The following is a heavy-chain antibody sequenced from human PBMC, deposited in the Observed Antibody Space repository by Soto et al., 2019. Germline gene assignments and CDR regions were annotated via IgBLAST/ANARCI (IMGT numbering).Heavy chain of an antibody. J-gene: IGHJ6*02. CDR1: GFTVSSNY. CDR2: IYSGGST. CDR3: ARDSSSWPTYGMDV. Sequence: GGSLRLSCAASGFTVSSNYMSWVRQAPGKGLEWVSVIYSGGSTYYADSVKGRFTISRDNSKNTLYLQMNSLRAEDTAVYYCARDSSSWPTYGMDVWGQGTTVTVSS. V-gene: IGHV3-53*01. D-gene: IGHD6-13*01.